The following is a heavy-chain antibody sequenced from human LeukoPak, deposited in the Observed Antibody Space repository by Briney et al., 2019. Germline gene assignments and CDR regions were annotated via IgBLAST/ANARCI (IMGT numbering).Heavy chain of an antibody. J-gene: IGHJ6*02. Sequence: KPSETLSLTCAVYGGSCSGYYWSWIRQPPGKGLEWIGEINHSGSTNYNPSLKSRVTISVDTSKNQFSLKLSSVTAADTAVYYCARGGSSWDYYYYGMDVWGQGTTVTVSS. CDR1: GGSCSGYY. V-gene: IGHV4-34*01. CDR2: INHSGST. D-gene: IGHD6-13*01. CDR3: ARGGSSWDYYYYGMDV.